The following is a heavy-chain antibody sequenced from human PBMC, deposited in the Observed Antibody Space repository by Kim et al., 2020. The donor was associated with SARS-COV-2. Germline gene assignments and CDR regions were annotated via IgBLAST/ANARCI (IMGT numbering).Heavy chain of an antibody. J-gene: IGHJ5*02. V-gene: IGHV4-59*13. CDR1: GGSISSYY. D-gene: IGHD5-18*01. CDR3: ARDFGYSYGYRGWFDP. Sequence: SETLSLTCTVSGGSISSYYWSWIRQPPGKGLEWIGYIYYSGSTNYNPSLKSRVTISVDTSKNQFSLKLSSVTAAYTAVYYCARDFGYSYGYRGWFDPWGQGTLVTVSS. CDR2: IYYSGST.